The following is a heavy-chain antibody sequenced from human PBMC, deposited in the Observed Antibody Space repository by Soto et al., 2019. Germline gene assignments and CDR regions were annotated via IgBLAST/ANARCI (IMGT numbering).Heavy chain of an antibody. D-gene: IGHD6-6*01. CDR3: ARDSIAARFPSRSALPFDY. CDR2: TYYRSKWYN. J-gene: IGHJ4*02. CDR1: GDSVSINSAA. V-gene: IGHV6-1*01. Sequence: QSQTLSLTCAISGDSVSINSAAWNWIRQSPSRGLEWLGRTYYRSKWYNDYAVSVKSRITINPDTSKNQFSLQLNSVTPEDTAVYYCARDSIAARFPSRSALPFDYWGQGTLVTVSS.